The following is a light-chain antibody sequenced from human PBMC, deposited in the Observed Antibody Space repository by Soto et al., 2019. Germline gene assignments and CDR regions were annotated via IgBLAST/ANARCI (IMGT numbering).Light chain of an antibody. J-gene: IGKJ1*01. CDR2: VAS. V-gene: IGKV3-20*01. CDR1: QSVTSNY. CDR3: QQYGSPPWT. Sequence: EIVLTQSPGTLSLSPGERATLSCRASQSVTSNYLAWYQQKPGQAPRLLIYVASSRATGIPDRFSGSGSGTDFSLTISRLEPEDFAVYYYQQYGSPPWTFGQGTKVEIK.